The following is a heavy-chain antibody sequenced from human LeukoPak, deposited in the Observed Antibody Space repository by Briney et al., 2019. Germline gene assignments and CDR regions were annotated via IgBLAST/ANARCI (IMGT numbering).Heavy chain of an antibody. J-gene: IGHJ4*02. V-gene: IGHV3-9*01. CDR2: ISWNSGSI. CDR1: GFTFDDYA. D-gene: IGHD3-10*01. CDR3: ANQVGYYGSGSYGY. Sequence: GRSLRLSCAASGFTFDDYAMHWVRQAPGKGLEWVSGISWNSGSIGYADSVKGRFTISRDNSKNTLYLQMNSLRAEDTAVYYCANQVGYYGSGSYGYWGQGTLVTVSS.